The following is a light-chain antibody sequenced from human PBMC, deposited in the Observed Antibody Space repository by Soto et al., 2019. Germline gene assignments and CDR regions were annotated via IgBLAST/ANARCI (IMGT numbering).Light chain of an antibody. V-gene: IGKV3-11*01. CDR2: DAS. J-gene: IGKJ2*01. Sequence: EIALTQSPATLSLSPGERATLSCRASQSVSSYLAGYQQKPGQAPRLFIYDASNRATGIPARFSGSGSGTDFTLTISSLEPEDFAVYYCQQRSNWPPYTFGQGTKLEIK. CDR1: QSVSSY. CDR3: QQRSNWPPYT.